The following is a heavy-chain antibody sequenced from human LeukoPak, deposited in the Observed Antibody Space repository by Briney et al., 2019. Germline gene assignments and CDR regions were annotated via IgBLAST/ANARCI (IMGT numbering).Heavy chain of an antibody. CDR2: IYHSGST. CDR1: GGSISSGGYS. V-gene: IGHV4-30-2*01. Sequence: PSETLSLTCAVSGGSISSGGYSWSWIRQPPGKGLEWIGYIYHSGSTYYNPSLKSRVTISVDRSKNQFSLKLSSVTAADTAVYYCASASYYDSRGEDYWGQGTLVTVSS. CDR3: ASASYYDSRGEDY. J-gene: IGHJ4*02. D-gene: IGHD3-22*01.